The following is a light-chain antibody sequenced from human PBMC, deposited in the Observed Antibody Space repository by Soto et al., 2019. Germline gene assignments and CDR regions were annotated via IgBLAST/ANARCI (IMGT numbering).Light chain of an antibody. V-gene: IGKV1-5*01. CDR1: QSISSW. CDR2: DAS. J-gene: IGKJ1*01. Sequence: DIQMTQSPSTLSPSVGVRVTITSRASQSISSWLAWYQQKPGKAPKLLIYDASSLESGVPSRFSGSGSGTELTLTISTLQPDDFATYYCQQYNSYSWTSGQGTKVEIK. CDR3: QQYNSYSWT.